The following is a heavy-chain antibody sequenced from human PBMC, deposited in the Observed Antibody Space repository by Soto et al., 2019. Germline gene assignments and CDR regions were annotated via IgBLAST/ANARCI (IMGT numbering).Heavy chain of an antibody. CDR1: GFTFSSYG. J-gene: IGHJ4*02. V-gene: IGHV3-30*03. CDR3: ASTPKSQWEPEIFDY. CDR2: ISYDGSNK. D-gene: IGHD1-26*01. Sequence: GGSLRLSCAASGFTFSSYGMHWVRQAPGKGLEWVAVISYDGSNKYYADSVKGRFTISRDNSKNQLYLQMNSLRAEDTAVYYCASTPKSQWEPEIFDYWGQGTLVTVSS.